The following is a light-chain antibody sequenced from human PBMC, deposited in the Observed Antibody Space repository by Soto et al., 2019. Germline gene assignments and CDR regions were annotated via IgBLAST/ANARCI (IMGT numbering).Light chain of an antibody. Sequence: PSQDIGGSLAWFQQKPGKAPQLLIYAASNLPSGVPTRFSGSGSGTDFTLSISSLQPDDFASYYCQQSSNTPFTFGQGTRLEIK. J-gene: IGKJ5*01. CDR1: QDIGGS. CDR3: QQSSNTPFT. CDR2: AAS. V-gene: IGKV1-39*01.